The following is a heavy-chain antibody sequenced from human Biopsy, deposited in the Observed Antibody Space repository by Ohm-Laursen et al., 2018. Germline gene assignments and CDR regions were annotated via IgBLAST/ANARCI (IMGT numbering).Heavy chain of an antibody. D-gene: IGHD6-19*01. CDR3: ARNTGWYGDLYYFDY. CDR2: INPSGSTT. V-gene: IGHV1-46*01. CDR1: GYSFTSYY. J-gene: IGHJ4*02. Sequence: SSVKVSCRASGYSFTSYYMHWVRQAPGQGLEWMGMINPSGSTTSYPQIFQGRVTMTRDTSKSTVCMELSSLRSADTAVYFCARNTGWYGDLYYFDYWGQGTLVTVSS.